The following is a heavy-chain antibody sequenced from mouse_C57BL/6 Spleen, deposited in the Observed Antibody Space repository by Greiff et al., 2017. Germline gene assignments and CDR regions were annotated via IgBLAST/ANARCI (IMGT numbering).Heavy chain of an antibody. CDR3: ARLAVVDYFDY. D-gene: IGHD1-1*01. Sequence: QVQLQQPGAELVRPGSSVKLSCKASGYTFTSYWMDWVKQRPGQGLEWIGNIYPSDSETHYNQKFKDKATLTVDKSSSTAYMQLSSLTSEDSAVYYCARLAVVDYFDYWGQGTTRTVSS. J-gene: IGHJ2*01. CDR2: IYPSDSET. V-gene: IGHV1-61*01. CDR1: GYTFTSYW.